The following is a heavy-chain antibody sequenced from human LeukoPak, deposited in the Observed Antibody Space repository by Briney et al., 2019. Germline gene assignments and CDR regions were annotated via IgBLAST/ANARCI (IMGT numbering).Heavy chain of an antibody. CDR3: ATEDKYSSSWYL. CDR1: GGSISSYY. J-gene: IGHJ5*02. D-gene: IGHD6-13*01. CDR2: IYYSGST. V-gene: IGHV4-59*01. Sequence: SETLSLTCTVSGGSISSYYWSWIRQPPGKGLEWIGYIYYSGSTNYNPSLKSRVTISVDTSKNQFSLKLSSVTAADTAVYYCATEDKYSSSWYLWGQGTLVTVSS.